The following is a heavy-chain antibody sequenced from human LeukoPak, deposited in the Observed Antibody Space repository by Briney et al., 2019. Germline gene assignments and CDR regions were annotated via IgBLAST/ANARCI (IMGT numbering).Heavy chain of an antibody. CDR3: ARAGSGSYYAGHYYYAMDV. CDR1: GGSISSSSYY. V-gene: IGHV4-39*01. Sequence: SETLSLTCTVSGGSISSSSYYWGWIRQPPGKGLEWIGSIFYSGSTYYNPALKSRVTISVETSKTQLSLKLSSVTAADTAVYYCARAGSGSYYAGHYYYAMDVWGQGTTVTVSS. J-gene: IGHJ6*02. D-gene: IGHD3-10*01. CDR2: IFYSGST.